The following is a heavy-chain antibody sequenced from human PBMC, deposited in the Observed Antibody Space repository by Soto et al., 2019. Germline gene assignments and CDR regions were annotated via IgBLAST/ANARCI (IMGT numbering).Heavy chain of an antibody. D-gene: IGHD4-17*01. CDR1: GFTFTSSA. V-gene: IGHV1-58*02. CDR2: IVVGSGNT. Sequence: QMQLVQSGPEVKKPGTSVKVSCKASGFTFTSSAMQWVRQARGQRLEWIGWIVVGSGNTNYAQKFQERVTITRDMSTSTAYMELSSLRSEDTAVYYCAAAEPYDYGDWHAFDIWGQGTMVTVSS. J-gene: IGHJ3*02. CDR3: AAAEPYDYGDWHAFDI.